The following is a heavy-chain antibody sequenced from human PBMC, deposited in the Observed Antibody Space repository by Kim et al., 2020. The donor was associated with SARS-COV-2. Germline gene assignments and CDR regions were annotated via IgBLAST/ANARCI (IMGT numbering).Heavy chain of an antibody. CDR2: TYEDGTG. V-gene: IGHV3-53*01. CDR3: VRYEH. Sequence: GGSLRLSCEASGFFISNEYIIWVRQAPGKGLEWVSSTYEDGTGHYGDSVRGRFTISRDISKNTYYLQMNSLTVDDTATYYCVRYEHWGQGALVTVSS. J-gene: IGHJ1*01. CDR1: GFFISNEY.